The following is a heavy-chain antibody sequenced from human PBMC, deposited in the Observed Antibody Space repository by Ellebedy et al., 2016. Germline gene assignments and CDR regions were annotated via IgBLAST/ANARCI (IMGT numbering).Heavy chain of an antibody. CDR2: MSVSGFS. Sequence: SETLSLTCTVSGGSISSDLWTWFRQPPGKGLEWIGYMSVSGFSNYNPSLKSRVTISMDTSKNQFSLKLSSVTAADTAMYYCARLPHGLIFGYFDYWGQGTLVTVSS. CDR3: ARLPHGLIFGYFDY. CDR1: GGSISSDL. D-gene: IGHD3-3*02. J-gene: IGHJ4*02. V-gene: IGHV4-59*01.